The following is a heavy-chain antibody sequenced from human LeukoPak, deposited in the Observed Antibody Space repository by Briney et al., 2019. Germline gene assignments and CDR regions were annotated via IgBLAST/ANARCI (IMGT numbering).Heavy chain of an antibody. V-gene: IGHV1-2*02. CDR2: INPNSGGT. D-gene: IGHD6-19*01. Sequence: ASVKVSCKASGYTFTDYFMHWVRQAPGQGLEWMGWINPNSGGTNFAQKFQGRVTMTRDTSISTAYMELSSLTSDDTAVYYCARGREQWLVSWWFDPWGQGTLVTVSS. CDR1: GYTFTDYF. CDR3: ARGREQWLVSWWFDP. J-gene: IGHJ5*02.